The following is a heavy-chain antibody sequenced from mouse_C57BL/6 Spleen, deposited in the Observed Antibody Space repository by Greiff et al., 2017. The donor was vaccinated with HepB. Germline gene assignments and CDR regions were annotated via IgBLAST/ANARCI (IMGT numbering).Heavy chain of an antibody. CDR1: GYTFTNYW. V-gene: IGHV1-63*01. Sequence: QVQLKESGAELVRPGTSVKMSCKASGYTFTNYWIGWAKQRPGHGLEWIGDIYPGGGYTNYNEKFKGKATLTADKSSSTAYMQFSSLTSEDSAIYYCARSNRYFDVWGTGTTVTVSS. CDR3: ARSNRYFDV. CDR2: IYPGGGYT. J-gene: IGHJ1*03.